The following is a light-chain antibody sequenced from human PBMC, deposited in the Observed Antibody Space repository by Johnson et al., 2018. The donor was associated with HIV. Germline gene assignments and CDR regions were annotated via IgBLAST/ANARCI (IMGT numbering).Light chain of an antibody. J-gene: IGLJ1*01. V-gene: IGLV1-51*02. CDR2: ENN. Sequence: QSVLTQPPSVSAAPGQKVTISCSGSSSNIGNNYVSWYQQFPGPAPKLLIYENNKRPSGIPDRFSGSKSGTSATLGITGLQTGDEADYYCGTWDSILSAFNCVCGTGTKVTV. CDR3: GTWDSILSAFNCV. CDR1: SSNIGNNY.